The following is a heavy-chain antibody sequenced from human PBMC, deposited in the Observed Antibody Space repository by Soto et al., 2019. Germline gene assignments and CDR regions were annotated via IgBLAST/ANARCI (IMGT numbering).Heavy chain of an antibody. D-gene: IGHD2-15*01. CDR3: AKGLVVVAATHYFDY. CDR2: ISYDGSNK. CDR1: GFTFSSYG. V-gene: IGHV3-30*18. J-gene: IGHJ4*02. Sequence: LRLSCAASGFTFSSYGMHWVRQAPGKGLEWVAVISYDGSNKYYADSVKGRFTISRDNSKNTLYLQMNSLRAEDTAVYYCAKGLVVVAATHYFDYWGQGTLVTVSS.